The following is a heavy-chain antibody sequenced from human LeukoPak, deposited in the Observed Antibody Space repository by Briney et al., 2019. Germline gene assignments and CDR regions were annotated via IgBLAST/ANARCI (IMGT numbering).Heavy chain of an antibody. V-gene: IGHV3-30*02. CDR1: GFTFSSYG. Sequence: GGSLRLSCAASGFTFSSYGMHWVRQAPGKGLEWVAFIRYDGSNKYYADSVKGRFTISRDNSKNTLYLQMNSLRAEDTAVYYCAKDIPTIVGAPKEDYWGQGTLVTVSS. J-gene: IGHJ4*02. CDR3: AKDIPTIVGAPKEDY. D-gene: IGHD1-26*01. CDR2: IRYDGSNK.